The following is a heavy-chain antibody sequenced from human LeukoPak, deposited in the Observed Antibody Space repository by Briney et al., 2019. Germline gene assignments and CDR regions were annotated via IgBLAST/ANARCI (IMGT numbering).Heavy chain of an antibody. J-gene: IGHJ6*02. D-gene: IGHD5-24*01. CDR3: ASRDKGYYYGMDV. V-gene: IGHV3-66*01. CDR2: IYSGGST. CDR1: GFTFSSYA. Sequence: GGSLRLSCAASGFTFSSYAMSWVRRAPGKGLEWVSLIYSGGSTYYADSVKGRFTISRDNSKNTLYLQMNSLRAEDTAVYYCASRDKGYYYGMDVWGQGTTVTVSS.